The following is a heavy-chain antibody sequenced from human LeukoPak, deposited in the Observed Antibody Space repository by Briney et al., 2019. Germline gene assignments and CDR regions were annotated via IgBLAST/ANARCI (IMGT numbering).Heavy chain of an antibody. D-gene: IGHD3-10*01. Sequence: GGSLRLSCAASGITFSSYAMSWVRQAPGKGLEWVSAISGSGGSTYYADSVKGRFTISRDNSKNTLYLQMNSLRAEDTAVYYCAKGFGVGELPIYWGQGTLVTVSS. CDR1: GITFSSYA. CDR3: AKGFGVGELPIY. J-gene: IGHJ4*02. V-gene: IGHV3-23*01. CDR2: ISGSGGST.